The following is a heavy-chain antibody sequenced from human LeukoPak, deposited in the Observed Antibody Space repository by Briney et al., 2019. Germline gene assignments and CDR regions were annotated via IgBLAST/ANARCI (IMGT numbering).Heavy chain of an antibody. V-gene: IGHV3-30*02. CDR1: GFTFSHYG. Sequence: GGSLRLSCAASGFTFSHYGMHWVRQAPGKGLEWVSFIQNDGSEIYYTDSVKGRFTISRDNSKNSLYLQMNSLRAEDTAVYYCARGPFLLYYYDSSGYGNWFDPWGQGTLVTVSS. CDR2: IQNDGSEI. CDR3: ARGPFLLYYYDSSGYGNWFDP. D-gene: IGHD3-22*01. J-gene: IGHJ5*02.